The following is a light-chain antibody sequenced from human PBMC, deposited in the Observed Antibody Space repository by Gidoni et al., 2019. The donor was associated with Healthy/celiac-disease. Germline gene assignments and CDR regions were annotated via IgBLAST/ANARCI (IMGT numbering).Light chain of an antibody. CDR1: QSISSC. J-gene: IGKJ1*01. Sequence: DIHMTHSPSTLSVSVGDRVTITCRASQSISSCLDWYQQKPGKAPKLLIYQASSLESGVPSRFSGSGAGTEFTLTISSLQPDDFATYYCQQYNSCPWTFGQGTKVEIK. CDR2: QAS. V-gene: IGKV1-5*03. CDR3: QQYNSCPWT.